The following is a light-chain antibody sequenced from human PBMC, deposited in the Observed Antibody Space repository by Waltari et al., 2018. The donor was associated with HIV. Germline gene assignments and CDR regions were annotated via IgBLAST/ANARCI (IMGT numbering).Light chain of an antibody. Sequence: QSALTQPASVSGSPGQSITISCTGTSSDVGSYNLVSWYQQNPDKAPTLMIYEVSKRPAGVSNRFSGSKSGNTASLTISGLQAEDEAAYYCCSYAGSSTLIFGGGTKLTVL. CDR3: CSYAGSSTLI. J-gene: IGLJ2*01. CDR1: SSDVGSYNL. V-gene: IGLV2-23*02. CDR2: EVS.